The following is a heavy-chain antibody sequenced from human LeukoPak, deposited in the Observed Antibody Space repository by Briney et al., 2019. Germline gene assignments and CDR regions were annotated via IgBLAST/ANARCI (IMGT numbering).Heavy chain of an antibody. J-gene: IGHJ4*02. V-gene: IGHV4-39*07. CDR1: GGSVSSGSYY. CDR3: ARDREHTAMLL. CDR2: IYYSGST. D-gene: IGHD5-18*01. Sequence: SETLSLTCTVSGGSVSSGSYYWGWIRQPPGKGLEWIGNIYYSGSTYYNPSLKSRVTISVETSKNQFSLKLSSVTAADTAVYYCARDREHTAMLLWGQGTLVTASS.